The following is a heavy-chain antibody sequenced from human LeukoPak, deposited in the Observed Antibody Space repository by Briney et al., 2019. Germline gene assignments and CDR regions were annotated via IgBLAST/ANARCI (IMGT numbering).Heavy chain of an antibody. D-gene: IGHD3/OR15-3a*01. CDR1: GGTFSGYY. CDR2: INHSGST. J-gene: IGHJ4*02. V-gene: IGHV4-34*01. CDR3: ARQTGSGLFILP. Sequence: SETLSLTCAVYGGTFSGYYWSWIRQPPGKGLEWIGEINHSGSTKYNPSLKSRVTISVDTSKNQLSLKLSSVTAADTAVYYCARQTGSGLFILPGGQGTLVTVSS.